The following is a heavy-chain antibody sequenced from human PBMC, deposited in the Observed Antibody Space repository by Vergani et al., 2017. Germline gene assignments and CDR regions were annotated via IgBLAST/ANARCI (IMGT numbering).Heavy chain of an antibody. Sequence: EVQLVESGGGLVKPGGSLRLSCSASGFSFNSYWMHWVRQVPGKGLLWVSRIKSDGSLTAYADSVKGRFTISRDNAQNTLYLQMNSLRVEDTGVYYCARARCIETCYMSNWLDSWGQGTLVTVSS. V-gene: IGHV3-74*03. J-gene: IGHJ5*01. CDR1: GFSFNSYW. D-gene: IGHD3-9*01. CDR3: ARARCIETCYMSNWLDS. CDR2: IKSDGSLT.